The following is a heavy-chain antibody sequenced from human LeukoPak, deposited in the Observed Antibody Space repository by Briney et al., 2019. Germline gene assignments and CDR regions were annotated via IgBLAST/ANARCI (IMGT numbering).Heavy chain of an antibody. CDR1: GGSIIISSYY. CDR3: AREFQYYYDSGGYHDY. Sequence: PSETLCLTCTVSGGSIIISSYYWGWIRQPPGKGLEWIGSIYYSGSTYYNPSLKSRVTISVDTSKNQLSLKLSSMTAADTAVYYCAREFQYYYDSGGYHDYWGQGALVTVSS. D-gene: IGHD3-22*01. V-gene: IGHV4-39*07. J-gene: IGHJ4*02. CDR2: IYYSGST.